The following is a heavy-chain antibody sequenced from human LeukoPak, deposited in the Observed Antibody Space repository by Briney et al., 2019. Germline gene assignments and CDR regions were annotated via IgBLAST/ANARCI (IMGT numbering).Heavy chain of an antibody. CDR2: IYYSGST. Sequence: SETLSLTCTVSGGSISSSSYYWGWIRQPPGKGLEWIGSIYYSGSTYYNPSLKSRVTISVDTSKNQFSLKLSSVTAADTAVYYCARANSSGYWANWFDPWGQGTLVTVSS. CDR1: GGSISSSSYY. V-gene: IGHV4-39*07. CDR3: ARANSSGYWANWFDP. J-gene: IGHJ5*02. D-gene: IGHD6-19*01.